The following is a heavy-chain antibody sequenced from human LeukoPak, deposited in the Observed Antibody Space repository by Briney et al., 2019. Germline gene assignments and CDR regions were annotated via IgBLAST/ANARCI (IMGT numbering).Heavy chain of an antibody. Sequence: ASVKVSCKASGYTFTGYYMHWVRQAPGQGLEWMGWINPNSGGTNYAQKFQGRVTMTRDTSISTAYMELSRLRSDDTAVYYCARDLDDYGDSRGYFDYWGQGTLVTVSS. V-gene: IGHV1-2*02. D-gene: IGHD4-17*01. CDR3: ARDLDDYGDSRGYFDY. J-gene: IGHJ4*02. CDR2: INPNSGGT. CDR1: GYTFTGYY.